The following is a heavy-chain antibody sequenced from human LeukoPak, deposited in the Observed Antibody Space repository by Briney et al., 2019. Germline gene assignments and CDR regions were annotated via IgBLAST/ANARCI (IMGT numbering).Heavy chain of an antibody. V-gene: IGHV1-2*02. J-gene: IGHJ4*02. CDR3: VSSARGNSDVASFDY. D-gene: IGHD2-21*01. CDR2: ITHPTGIR. Sequence: HWASVKVSCKASGYTFSYYYIHWVRQAPGQGFEWMGWITHPTGIRKFAQKFEGRVTLTSYTSISTVYLELNNLTPEDTAVYFCVSSARGNSDVASFDYWGQGILVTISS. CDR1: GYTFSYYY.